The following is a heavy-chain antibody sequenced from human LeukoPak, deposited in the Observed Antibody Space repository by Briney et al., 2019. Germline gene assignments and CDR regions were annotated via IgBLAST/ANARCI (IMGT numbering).Heavy chain of an antibody. CDR1: KFTFSSYA. D-gene: IGHD1-26*01. CDR3: ARDLGASQHLSWFGP. Sequence: GGSLRLSCAASKFTFSSYAMSWVRQAPGKGLEWVGNINEDGSVKYYVDSVKGRFTISRDNAKNSLYLQMNSLRAEDTAVYYCARDLGASQHLSWFGPWGQGTLVTVSS. V-gene: IGHV3-7*05. CDR2: INEDGSVK. J-gene: IGHJ5*02.